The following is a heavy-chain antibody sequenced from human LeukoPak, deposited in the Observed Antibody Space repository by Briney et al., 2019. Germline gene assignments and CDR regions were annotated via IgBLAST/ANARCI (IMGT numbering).Heavy chain of an antibody. CDR2: IYSGGST. CDR3: AREYSSSPYSFDY. CDR1: GFTVSSNY. D-gene: IGHD6-6*01. Sequence: GGSLRLSCAASGFTVSSNYMNWVRQAPGKGLEWGSVIYSGGSTYYADSVKGRFTISRDNSKNTLYLQMNSLRAEDTPVYYCAREYSSSPYSFDYWGPGTLVTVSS. J-gene: IGHJ4*02. V-gene: IGHV3-66*01.